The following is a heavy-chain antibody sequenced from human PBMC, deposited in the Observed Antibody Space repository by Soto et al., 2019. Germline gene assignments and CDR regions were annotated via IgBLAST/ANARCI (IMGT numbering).Heavy chain of an antibody. Sequence: QVQLVQSGAEVKKPGSSVKVSCKASGGTFSSYAISWVRQAPGQGLEWMGGIIAIFGTANYAQKFQGRLTITADESTSTAYVGLSSLGSEDTAVYYCARASAQCCGGSCYSYYYGMDVWGQGTTVTVS. V-gene: IGHV1-69*01. D-gene: IGHD2-15*01. J-gene: IGHJ6*02. CDR3: ARASAQCCGGSCYSYYYGMDV. CDR1: GGTFSSYA. CDR2: IIAIFGTA.